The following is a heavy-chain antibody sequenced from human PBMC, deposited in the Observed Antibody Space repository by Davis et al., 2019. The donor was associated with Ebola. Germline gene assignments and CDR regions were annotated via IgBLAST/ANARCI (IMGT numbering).Heavy chain of an antibody. J-gene: IGHJ4*02. D-gene: IGHD1-14*01. Sequence: PGGSLRLSCAASGFTFSSYGMHWVRQAPGKGLEWVAVISYDGSNKYYADSVKGRFTISRDNAKNSLYLQMNSLRAEDTAVYYCARDRNTLGLDYWGQGTLVTVSS. CDR2: ISYDGSNK. CDR1: GFTFSSYG. V-gene: IGHV3-30*03. CDR3: ARDRNTLGLDY.